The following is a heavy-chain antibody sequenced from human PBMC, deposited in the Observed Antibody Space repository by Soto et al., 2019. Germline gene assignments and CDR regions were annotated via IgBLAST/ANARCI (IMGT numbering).Heavy chain of an antibody. CDR2: MNPNSGNT. D-gene: IGHD3-3*01. CDR1: GYTFTSYD. CDR3: VRERVTIFGVVYYFDY. J-gene: IGHJ4*02. Sequence: ASVKVSCKASGYTFTSYDINWVRQATGQGLEWMGWMNPNSGNTGYAQKFQGRVTMTRNTSISTAYMELSSLRSEDTAVYYCVRERVTIFGVVYYFDYWGQGTLVTVSS. V-gene: IGHV1-8*01.